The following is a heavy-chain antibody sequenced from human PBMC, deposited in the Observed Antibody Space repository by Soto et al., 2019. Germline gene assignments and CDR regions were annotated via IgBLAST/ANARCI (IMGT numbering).Heavy chain of an antibody. D-gene: IGHD5-12*01. J-gene: IGHJ6*03. CDR3: ARRSGYSGYDYGNSFGEAPKYYYYYMDV. CDR2: TYYRSKWYN. CDR1: GDSVSSNSAA. Sequence: PSQTLSLTCAISGDSVSSNSAAWNWIRQSPSRGLEWLGRTYYRSKWYNDYAVSVKSRITINPDTSKNQFSLQLNSVTPEDTAVYYCARRSGYSGYDYGNSFGEAPKYYYYYMDVWGKGTTVTVSS. V-gene: IGHV6-1*01.